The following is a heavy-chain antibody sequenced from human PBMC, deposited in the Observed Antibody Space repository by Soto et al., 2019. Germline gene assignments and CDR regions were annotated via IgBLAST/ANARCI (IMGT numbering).Heavy chain of an antibody. CDR1: GGSFSGYY. CDR3: ARDRRGYCSGGSCYSGYYYGMDV. D-gene: IGHD2-15*01. Sequence: PSETLSLTCAVYGGSFSGYYWSWIRQPPGKGLEWIGEINHSGSTNYNPSLKSRVIISVDTSKNQFSLKLSSVTAADTAVYYCARDRRGYCSGGSCYSGYYYGMDVWGQGTTVTVSS. V-gene: IGHV4-34*01. J-gene: IGHJ6*02. CDR2: INHSGST.